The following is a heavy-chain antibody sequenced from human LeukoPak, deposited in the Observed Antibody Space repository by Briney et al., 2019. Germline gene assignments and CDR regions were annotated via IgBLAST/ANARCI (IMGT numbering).Heavy chain of an antibody. CDR3: ARSGYYYYMDV. CDR1: GFTFSNHG. J-gene: IGHJ6*03. Sequence: GGSLRLSCAASGFTFSNHGMNWVRQAPGKGLEWVSGISPSGDITYYADSVKGRFTISRDNARKSLYLQMNSLRAEDTALYYCARSGYYYYMDVWGKGTTVTVSS. V-gene: IGHV3-23*01. CDR2: ISPSGDIT. D-gene: IGHD3-10*01.